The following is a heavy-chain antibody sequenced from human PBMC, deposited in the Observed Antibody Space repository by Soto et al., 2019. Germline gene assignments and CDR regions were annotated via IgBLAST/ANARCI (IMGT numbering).Heavy chain of an antibody. CDR2: IRPDGSET. Sequence: EVQLVQSGGGLVQPGGALRLSCVGSGFTFTDFYMNWVRQAPGKGLEWVANIRPDGSETNYVESVKGRFTTSRDNAKNSLFLQMTSLGAADTAVYYCAGWGGHDYNYWGQGILVTVSS. CDR1: GFTFTDFY. V-gene: IGHV3-7*03. D-gene: IGHD4-4*01. CDR3: AGWGGHDYNY. J-gene: IGHJ4*02.